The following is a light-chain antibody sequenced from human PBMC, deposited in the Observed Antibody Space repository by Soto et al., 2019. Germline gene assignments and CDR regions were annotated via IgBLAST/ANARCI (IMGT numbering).Light chain of an antibody. CDR2: DVN. CDR3: CSYTSSTSLVL. J-gene: IGLJ2*01. Sequence: QSALTQPASVSGSPGQSITISCTGTSSDVGGYNYVSWYQQKPGKAPKVMIYDVNNRPSGVSNRFSGSKSGNTASLTISGPQAEDEAVYYCCSYTSSTSLVLFGGVPKLTVL. V-gene: IGLV2-14*01. CDR1: SSDVGGYNY.